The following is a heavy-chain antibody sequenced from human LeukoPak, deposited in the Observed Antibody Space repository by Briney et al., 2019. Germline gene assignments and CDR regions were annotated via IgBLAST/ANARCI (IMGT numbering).Heavy chain of an antibody. V-gene: IGHV1-69*04. J-gene: IGHJ4*02. CDR2: SLPMYDIT. CDR3: AREGAARGDY. CDR1: GDIFSTYA. D-gene: IGHD6-6*01. Sequence: ASVKVSCMASGDIFSTYALNWVRQAPGQGLEWMGRSLPMYDITKYAQKFQGRVTISVDKSTNTASMELISLRSDDTAVYYCAREGAARGDYWGQGTLVTVSS.